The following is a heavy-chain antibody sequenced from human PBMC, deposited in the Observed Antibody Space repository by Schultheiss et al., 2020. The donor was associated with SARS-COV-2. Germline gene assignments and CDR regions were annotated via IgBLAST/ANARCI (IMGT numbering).Heavy chain of an antibody. CDR1: GGSISSGGYY. V-gene: IGHV4-31*03. J-gene: IGHJ6*02. D-gene: IGHD6-13*01. CDR2: IYYSGST. CDR3: AKGDTLAAAGTLTYYYGMDV. Sequence: SQTLSLTCTVSGGSISSGGYYWSWIRQPPGKGLEWIGYIYYSGSTYYNPSLKSRVTISVDTSKNQFSLKVSSVTAADTAVYYCAKGDTLAAAGTLTYYYGMDVWGQGTTVTVSS.